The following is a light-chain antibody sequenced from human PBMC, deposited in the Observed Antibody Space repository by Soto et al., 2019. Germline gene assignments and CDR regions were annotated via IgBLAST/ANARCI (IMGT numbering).Light chain of an antibody. CDR2: SSS. CDR1: SSNIGTNT. V-gene: IGLV1-44*01. CDR3: ASWDDSLNGVL. J-gene: IGLJ2*01. Sequence: QSVLTQPPSASGTPGQRVTISCSGSSSNIGTNTVNWYQQLPGTAPKLLIYSSSQRPSGVPDRFSGSKSGTSASLAISGLQSEDEADYYCASWDDSLNGVLFGGGTKVTVL.